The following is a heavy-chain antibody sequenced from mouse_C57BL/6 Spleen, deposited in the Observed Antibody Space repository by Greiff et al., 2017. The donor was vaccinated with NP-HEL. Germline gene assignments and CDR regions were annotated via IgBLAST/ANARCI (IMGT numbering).Heavy chain of an antibody. D-gene: IGHD2-4*01. CDR2: INPSTGGT. V-gene: IGHV1-42*01. Sequence: EVQLQQSGPELVKPGASVKISCKASGYSFTGYYMNWVKQSPEKSLEWIGEINPSTGGTTYNQKFKAKATLTVDKSSSTAYMQLKSLTSEDSAVYYCAHDYDLFAYWGQGTLVTVSA. J-gene: IGHJ3*01. CDR3: AHDYDLFAY. CDR1: GYSFTGYY.